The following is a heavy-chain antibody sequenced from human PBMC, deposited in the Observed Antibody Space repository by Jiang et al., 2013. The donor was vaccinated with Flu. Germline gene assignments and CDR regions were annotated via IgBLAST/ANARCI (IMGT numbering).Heavy chain of an antibody. J-gene: IGHJ4*02. CDR3: ARLGGQQWLEFDY. D-gene: IGHD6-19*01. Sequence: QMPGKGLEWMGIIYPGDSDTRYSPSFQGQVTISADKSISTAYLQWSSLKASDTAMYYCARLGGQQWLEFDYWGQGTLVTVSS. V-gene: IGHV5-51*01. CDR2: IYPGDSDT.